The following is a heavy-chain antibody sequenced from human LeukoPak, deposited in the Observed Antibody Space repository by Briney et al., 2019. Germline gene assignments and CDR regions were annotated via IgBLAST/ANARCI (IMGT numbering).Heavy chain of an antibody. J-gene: IGHJ4*02. Sequence: GGTLRLSCAASGFTFSDYGMSWVRQAPGKGLEWVSSISSTGGTTYYADSVKGRFTISRDNSKNTLYLQMKTLRAEDTAVYYCAKRVSGSYLIDYWGQGILVTVSS. V-gene: IGHV3-23*01. CDR3: AKRVSGSYLIDY. CDR2: ISSTGGTT. D-gene: IGHD3-16*02. CDR1: GFTFSDYG.